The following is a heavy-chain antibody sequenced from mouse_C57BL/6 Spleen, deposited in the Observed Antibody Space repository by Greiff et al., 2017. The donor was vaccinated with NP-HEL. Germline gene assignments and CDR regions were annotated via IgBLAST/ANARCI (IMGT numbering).Heavy chain of an antibody. D-gene: IGHD2-1*01. Sequence: EVQGVESGGGLVQPGGSLKLSCAASGFTFSDYGMAWVRQAPRKGPEWVAFISNLAYSIYYADTVTGRFTISRENAKNTLYLEMSSLRSEDTAMYYCARQDLLYAVGYWGQGASVTVSS. CDR1: GFTFSDYG. V-gene: IGHV5-15*01. CDR3: ARQDLLYAVGY. J-gene: IGHJ4*01. CDR2: ISNLAYSI.